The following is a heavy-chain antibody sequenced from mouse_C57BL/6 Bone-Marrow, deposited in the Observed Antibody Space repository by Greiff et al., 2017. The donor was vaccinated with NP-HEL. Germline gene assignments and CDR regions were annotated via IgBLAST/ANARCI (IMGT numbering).Heavy chain of an antibody. CDR3: ARTGYGSSYGYFDY. D-gene: IGHD1-1*01. CDR1: GYTFTSYW. Sequence: QVQLQQPGAELVRPGPSVKLSCKASGYTFTSYWMHWVKQRPGQGLEWIGVIDPSDSYTNYNQKFKGKATLTVDTSSSTAYMQLSSLTSEDSAVYYCARTGYGSSYGYFDYWGQGTTLTVSS. CDR2: IDPSDSYT. J-gene: IGHJ2*01. V-gene: IGHV1-59*01.